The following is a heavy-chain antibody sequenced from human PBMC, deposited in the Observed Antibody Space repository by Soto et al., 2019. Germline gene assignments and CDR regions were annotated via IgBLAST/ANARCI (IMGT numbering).Heavy chain of an antibody. CDR2: INHSGST. V-gene: IGHV4-34*01. Sequence: PSETLSLTCAVYGGPFSGYYWSWIRQPPGKGLEWIGEINHSGSTNYNPSLKSRVTISVDTSKNQFSLKLSSVTAADTAVYYCARKSNIVVVTAIQGYFDYWGQGTLVTVSS. D-gene: IGHD2-21*02. CDR3: ARKSNIVVVTAIQGYFDY. CDR1: GGPFSGYY. J-gene: IGHJ4*02.